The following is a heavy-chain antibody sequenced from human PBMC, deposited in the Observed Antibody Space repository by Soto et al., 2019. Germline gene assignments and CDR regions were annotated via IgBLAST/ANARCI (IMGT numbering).Heavy chain of an antibody. CDR2: IYYSGST. CDR1: GGSXSSSSYY. J-gene: IGHJ4*02. Sequence: PSETLSLTCTVSGGSXSSSSYYWGWIRQPPGKGLEWIGSIYYSGSTYYNPSLKSRVTISVDTSKNQFSLKLSSVTAADTAVYYCARQAVNYFAYWGQGTLVTVSS. D-gene: IGHD4-17*01. V-gene: IGHV4-39*01. CDR3: ARQAVNYFAY.